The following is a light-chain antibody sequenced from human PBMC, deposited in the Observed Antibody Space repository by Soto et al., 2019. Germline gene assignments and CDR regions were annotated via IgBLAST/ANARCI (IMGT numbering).Light chain of an antibody. J-gene: IGLJ1*01. CDR3: CSYAGSYTYV. Sequence: QSALTQPRSVSGSPGQSVTISCTGTSSDVGGYNRVSWYQQPPGTAPKLMIYEVSNRPSGVPDRFSGSKSGNTASLTISGLQAEDEADYYCCSYAGSYTYVFGTGTKLTVL. V-gene: IGLV2-11*01. CDR1: SSDVGGYNR. CDR2: EVS.